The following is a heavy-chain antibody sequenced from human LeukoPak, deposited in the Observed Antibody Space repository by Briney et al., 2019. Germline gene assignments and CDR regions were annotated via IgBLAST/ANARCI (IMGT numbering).Heavy chain of an antibody. CDR2: ISGSGGST. Sequence: GGSLRLSCAASGFTFSSYGMSWVRQATGKGLEWVSAISGSGGSTYYADSVEGRFTISRDNSKNTLYLQMNSLRAEDTAVYYCATPVVTVTHEDYWGQGTLVTVSS. V-gene: IGHV3-23*01. CDR3: ATPVVTVTHEDY. D-gene: IGHD2-21*02. J-gene: IGHJ4*02. CDR1: GFTFSSYG.